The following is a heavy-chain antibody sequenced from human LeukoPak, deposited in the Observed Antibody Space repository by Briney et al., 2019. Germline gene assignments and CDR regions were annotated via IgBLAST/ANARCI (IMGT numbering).Heavy chain of an antibody. D-gene: IGHD4-17*01. CDR2: IYYSGST. Sequence: SETLSLTCTVSGGSISSYYWGWIRQPPGKGLEWIGSIYYSGSTYYNPSLKSRVTISVDTSKNQFSLKLSSVTAADTAVYYCARHLGGPLRSHFDYWGQGTLVTVSS. CDR1: GGSISSYY. J-gene: IGHJ4*02. V-gene: IGHV4-39*01. CDR3: ARHLGGPLRSHFDY.